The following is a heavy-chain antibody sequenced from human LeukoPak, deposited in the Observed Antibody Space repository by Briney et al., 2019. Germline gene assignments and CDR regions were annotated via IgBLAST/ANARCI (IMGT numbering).Heavy chain of an antibody. Sequence: PGGSLRLSCAASGFTFSSYAMHWVRQAPGKGLEWVAVISYDGSNKYYADSVKGRFTISRDNSKNTLYLQTNSLRAEDTAVYYCARDGRDSSGYYYLGRDYYYGMDVWGQGTTVTVSS. CDR1: GFTFSSYA. CDR3: ARDGRDSSGYYYLGRDYYYGMDV. V-gene: IGHV3-30*04. D-gene: IGHD3-22*01. J-gene: IGHJ6*02. CDR2: ISYDGSNK.